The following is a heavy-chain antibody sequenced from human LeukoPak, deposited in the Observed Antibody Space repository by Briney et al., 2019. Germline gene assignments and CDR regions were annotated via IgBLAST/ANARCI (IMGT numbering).Heavy chain of an antibody. D-gene: IGHD3-16*01. CDR3: ARVASVRSAFDI. J-gene: IGHJ3*02. Sequence: ASVKVSFKASGYTFTGYYMHWVRHAPGQGLGLMGCVNPNSGGTNYAQTFQGWVTMTTDTSISTAYMELSTLRSDDTAVYYCARVASVRSAFDIWGQGTMVTVSS. V-gene: IGHV1-2*04. CDR1: GYTFTGYY. CDR2: VNPNSGGT.